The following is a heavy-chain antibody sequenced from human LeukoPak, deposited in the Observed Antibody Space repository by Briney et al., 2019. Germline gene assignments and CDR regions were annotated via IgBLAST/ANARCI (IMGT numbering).Heavy chain of an antibody. V-gene: IGHV3-74*01. CDR2: INSDGSST. J-gene: IGHJ4*02. CDR3: ANAGSYDHVDY. Sequence: GGPLRLSCAASGFTFSSYWMHWVRQAPGKGLVWVSRINSDGSSTSYADSVKGRFTISRDNAKNTLYLQMNSLRAEDTAVYYCANAGSYDHVDYWGQGTLVTVSS. CDR1: GFTFSSYW. D-gene: IGHD3-10*01.